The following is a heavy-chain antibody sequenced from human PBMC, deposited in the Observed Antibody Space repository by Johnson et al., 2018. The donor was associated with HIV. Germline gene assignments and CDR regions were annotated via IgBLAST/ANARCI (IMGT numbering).Heavy chain of an antibody. CDR2: IRYDGSTK. CDR1: GFTFSRYG. CDR3: ARDQRGGKSAFDI. J-gene: IGHJ3*02. V-gene: IGHV3-30*02. D-gene: IGHD4-23*01. Sequence: QVQLVESGGGLVQPGGSLRLSCAASGFTFSRYGMHWVRQAPGKGLEWVAFIRYDGSTKYYADSVNGRFTLSRDNSKKTLYLQMNSLRVEDSGAYYCARDQRGGKSAFDIWGQGTLVTVSS.